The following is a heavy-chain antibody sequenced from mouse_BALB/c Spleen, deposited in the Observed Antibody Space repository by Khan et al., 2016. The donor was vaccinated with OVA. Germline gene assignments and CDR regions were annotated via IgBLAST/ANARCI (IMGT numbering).Heavy chain of an antibody. CDR2: ISYSGST. Sequence: EVQLVESGPGLVKPSQSLSLTCTVTGYSITSDYAWNWLRQFPGNKLEWMGYISYSGSTNYNPALKSRISISRDTSKNQFFLQLHSVTTEDTATYYCARDGSHYNDAMDYWGQGTSVTVSS. CDR3: ARDGSHYNDAMDY. J-gene: IGHJ4*01. CDR1: GYSITSDYA. V-gene: IGHV3-2*02. D-gene: IGHD2-3*01.